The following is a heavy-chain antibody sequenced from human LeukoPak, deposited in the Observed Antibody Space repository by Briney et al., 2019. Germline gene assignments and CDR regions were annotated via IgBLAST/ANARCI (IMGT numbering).Heavy chain of an antibody. CDR2: ISGSGTNT. D-gene: IGHD5-18*01. CDR3: AKDPGGYSYGPRKYYFDY. Sequence: ETLSLTCAVYGGSFSGYYWSWVRQAPGKGLEWVSVISGSGTNTYYADSVKGRFTISRDNSKNTLYLQMNSLRAEDTAVYYCAKDPGGYSYGPRKYYFDYWGQGTLVTVSS. J-gene: IGHJ4*02. V-gene: IGHV3-23*01. CDR1: GGSFSGYY.